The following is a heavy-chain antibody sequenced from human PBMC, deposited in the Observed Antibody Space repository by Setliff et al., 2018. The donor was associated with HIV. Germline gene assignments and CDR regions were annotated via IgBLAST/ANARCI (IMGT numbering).Heavy chain of an antibody. D-gene: IGHD3-16*01. V-gene: IGHV3-53*01. CDR3: AKGVKWLDP. J-gene: IGHJ5*02. Sequence: GGSLRLSCVSSGFAFNDYYMTWVRQAPGKGLEWVSVMNGDGTTYYADSVKGRFTISRDNSINILYLHMNSLIAEDTAVYYCAKGVKWLDPWGQGTLVTVSS. CDR1: GFAFNDYY. CDR2: MNGDGTT.